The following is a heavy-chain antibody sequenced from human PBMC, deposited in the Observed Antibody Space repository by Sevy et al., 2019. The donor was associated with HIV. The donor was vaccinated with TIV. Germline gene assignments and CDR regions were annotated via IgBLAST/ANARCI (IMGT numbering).Heavy chain of an antibody. Sequence: TMSLTCAVSGGSISSSNWWSWVRQPPGKGLEWIGEIYHSGSTNYNPSLKSRVTISVDKSKNQFSLKLSSVTAADTAVYYCASGKQQPSTILDYWGQGTLVTVSS. V-gene: IGHV4-4*02. CDR1: GGSISSSNW. D-gene: IGHD6-13*01. CDR2: IYHSGST. J-gene: IGHJ4*02. CDR3: ASGKQQPSTILDY.